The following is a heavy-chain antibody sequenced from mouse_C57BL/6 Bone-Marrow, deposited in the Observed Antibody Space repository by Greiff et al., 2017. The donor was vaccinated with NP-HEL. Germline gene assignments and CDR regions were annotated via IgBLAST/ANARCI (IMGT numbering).Heavy chain of an antibody. J-gene: IGHJ2*01. CDR1: GFNIKDDY. Sequence: VHVKQSGAELVRPGASVKLSCTASGFNIKDDYMHWVKQRPEQGLEWIGWIDPENGDTEYASKFQGKATITADTSSNTAYLQLSSLTSEDTAAYYCTVITTVVGDYWGQGTTLTVSS. D-gene: IGHD1-1*01. CDR3: TVITTVVGDY. V-gene: IGHV14-4*01. CDR2: IDPENGDT.